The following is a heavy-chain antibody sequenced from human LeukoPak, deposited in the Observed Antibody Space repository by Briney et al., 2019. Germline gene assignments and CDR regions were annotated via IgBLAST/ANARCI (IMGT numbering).Heavy chain of an antibody. CDR3: ANIVVVPAVMYYFDS. V-gene: IGHV3-23*01. CDR2: ISGSGTIT. CDR1: GFTFTSYA. D-gene: IGHD2-2*01. J-gene: IGHJ4*02. Sequence: PGGSLRLSCAASGFTFTSYAMSWVRQAPGKGLEWVSAISGSGTITYYADSVKGRFTISRENSKNTLYLQMNSLRAEGTAVCYCANIVVVPAVMYYFDSWGQGTLVTVSS.